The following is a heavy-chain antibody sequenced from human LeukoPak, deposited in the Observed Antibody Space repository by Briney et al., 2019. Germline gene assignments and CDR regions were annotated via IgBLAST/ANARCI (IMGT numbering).Heavy chain of an antibody. D-gene: IGHD5-12*01. Sequence: SETLSLTCTVSGGSISSSSYYWGWIRQPPGQRLEGIGSIYYSGRTYYNPSLKSRVTISVDTSKNQFSLKLRSVTAADTAVYYCARSGYSGYDYYYWGQGTLVTVSS. CDR2: IYYSGRT. CDR3: ARSGYSGYDYYY. J-gene: IGHJ4*02. V-gene: IGHV4-39*01. CDR1: GGSISSSSYY.